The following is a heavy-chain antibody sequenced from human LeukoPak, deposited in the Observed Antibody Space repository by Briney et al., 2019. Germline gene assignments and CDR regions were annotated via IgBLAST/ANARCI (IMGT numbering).Heavy chain of an antibody. CDR3: TRDAGQIVDHDVFDF. D-gene: IGHD3-16*02. V-gene: IGHV3-21*01. J-gene: IGHJ3*01. CDR2: ISPTSWTI. Sequence: PGGSLRLSCAASGFSFRTYSMNWVRQAPGKGLEWVSSISPTSWTIYQADSVKGRFTVSRDNAKNSLFLQMNSLRAEDAAVYYCTRDAGQIVDHDVFDFWGQGTMVTVSS. CDR1: GFSFRTYS.